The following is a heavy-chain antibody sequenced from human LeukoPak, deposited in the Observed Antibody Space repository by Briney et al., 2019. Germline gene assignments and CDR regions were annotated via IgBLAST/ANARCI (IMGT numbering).Heavy chain of an antibody. CDR1: GFTFSSYW. CDR3: ARGSKYSSSWYVDY. D-gene: IGHD6-13*01. J-gene: IGHJ4*02. V-gene: IGHV3-74*01. Sequence: PGGSLRLSFAASGFTFSSYWMHWVRQAPGKGPGWVSSMNSDGSSTTYADSVKGRLTISRDNAKNTLYLQMNSLRVEDTAVYYCARGSKYSSSWYVDYWGQGTLVTVSS. CDR2: MNSDGSST.